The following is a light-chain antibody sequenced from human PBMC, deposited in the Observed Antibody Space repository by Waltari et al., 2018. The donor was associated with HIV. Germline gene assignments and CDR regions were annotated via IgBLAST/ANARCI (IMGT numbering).Light chain of an antibody. J-gene: IGKJ1*01. V-gene: IGKV1-39*01. CDR3: QQSHSTPRT. CDR2: HAS. CDR1: QTIINH. Sequence: DIHMAPSPSPLSASIGDRVTIPCRANQTIINHLNWYQQKPGQAPKLLIYHASNLQNGVPPRFSGSGSGTDFTLTITSLQPEDFATYYCQQSHSTPRTFGEGTTVEI.